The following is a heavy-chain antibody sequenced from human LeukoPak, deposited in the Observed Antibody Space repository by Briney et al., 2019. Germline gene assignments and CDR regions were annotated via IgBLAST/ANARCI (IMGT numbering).Heavy chain of an antibody. CDR3: ARDRGYSYGPYYFDY. CDR2: IYTSGST. V-gene: IGHV4-4*07. J-gene: IGHJ4*02. D-gene: IGHD5-18*01. Sequence: SETLSLTCTVSGASISSYYWNWIRQPAGKGLEWIGRIYTSGSTNYNPSLKSRVTMSVDTSKNQLSLKLSSVTAADTAVYYCARDRGYSYGPYYFDYWGQGTLVTVSS. CDR1: GASISSYY.